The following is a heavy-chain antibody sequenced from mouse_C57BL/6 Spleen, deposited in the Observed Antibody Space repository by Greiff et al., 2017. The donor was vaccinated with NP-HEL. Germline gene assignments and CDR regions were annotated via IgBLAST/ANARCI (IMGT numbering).Heavy chain of an antibody. J-gene: IGHJ2*01. V-gene: IGHV1-66*01. CDR3: ARDGLGRFDY. CDR1: GYSFTSYY. CDR2: IYPGSGNT. Sequence: QVQLKESGPELVKPGASVKISCKASGYSFTSYYIHWVKQRPGQGLEWIGWIYPGSGNTKYNEKFKGKATLTADTSSSTAYMQLSSLTSEDSAVYYCARDGLGRFDYWGQGTTLTVSS. D-gene: IGHD4-1*01.